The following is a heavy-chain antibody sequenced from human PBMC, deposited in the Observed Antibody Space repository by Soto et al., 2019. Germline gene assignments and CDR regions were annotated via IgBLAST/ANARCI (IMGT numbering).Heavy chain of an antibody. CDR1: GGSISSGGYY. Sequence: SETLSLTCTVSGGSISSGGYYWSWIRQHPGKGLEWIEYIYYSGSTYYNPSLKSRVTISVDTSKNQFSLKLSSVTAADTAVYYCARAGTEYFQHWGQGTLVTVSS. J-gene: IGHJ1*01. CDR3: ARAGTEYFQH. V-gene: IGHV4-31*03. CDR2: IYYSGST. D-gene: IGHD3-10*01.